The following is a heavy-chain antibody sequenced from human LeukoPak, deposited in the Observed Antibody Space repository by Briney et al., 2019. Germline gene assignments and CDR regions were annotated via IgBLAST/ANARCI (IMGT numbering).Heavy chain of an antibody. D-gene: IGHD3-3*01. CDR1: GGSISSYY. V-gene: IGHV4-59*01. J-gene: IGHJ4*02. CDR3: ARTGYYDYWSGYKDN. CDR2: IYYSGST. Sequence: PSETLSLTRTVSGGSISSYYWSWIRQPPGKGLEWIGYIYYSGSTNYNPSLKSRVTISVDTSKNQFSLKLSSVTSADTALYYCARTGYYDYWSGYKDNWGQGTLVTVSS.